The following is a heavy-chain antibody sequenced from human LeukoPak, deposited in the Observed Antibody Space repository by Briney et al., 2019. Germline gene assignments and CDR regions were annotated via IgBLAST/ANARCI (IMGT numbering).Heavy chain of an antibody. CDR3: TRDQTPYY. V-gene: IGHV3-49*04. Sequence: GGSLRLSCTASGFTFGDYAMTWVRQAPGKGLEWVGFIRSKIYGGTPEYAASVQGRFTISRDDSKGIAYLQMNSLKTEDTAVYYCTRDQTPYYWGQGTLVTVSS. CDR2: IRSKIYGGTP. CDR1: GFTFGDYA. J-gene: IGHJ4*02.